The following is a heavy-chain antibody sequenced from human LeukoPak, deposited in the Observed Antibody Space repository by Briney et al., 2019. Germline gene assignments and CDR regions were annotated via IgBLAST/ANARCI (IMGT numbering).Heavy chain of an antibody. J-gene: IGHJ4*02. CDR1: GFTFSSYA. D-gene: IGHD3-3*01. CDR3: AKDRSLGPMAANRDGVDFFGVVRLAY. CDR2: ISGSGGST. Sequence: GGFLRLSCAASGFTFSSYAMSWVRQAPGKGLEWVSAISGSGGSTYYADSVKGRFTISRDNSKNTLYLQMNSLRAEDTAVYYCAKDRSLGPMAANRDGVDFFGVVRLAYWGQGTLVTVSS. V-gene: IGHV3-23*01.